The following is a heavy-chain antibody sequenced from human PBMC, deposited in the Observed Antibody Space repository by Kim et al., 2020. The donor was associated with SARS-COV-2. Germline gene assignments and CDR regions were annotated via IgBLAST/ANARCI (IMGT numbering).Heavy chain of an antibody. V-gene: IGHV3-11*01. CDR2: ISSSGRTI. J-gene: IGHJ6*03. Sequence: GGSLRLSCAASGFTFSDYYMSWIRQAPGKGLGWVSYISSSGRTIYYADSVKGRFTISRDNAKNSLYLQINSLRAEDTAVYYCARDSSSGYQEVFTRYMDDWGKETTVTVSS. CDR1: GFTFSDYY. D-gene: IGHD6-13*01. CDR3: ARDSSSGYQEVFTRYMDD.